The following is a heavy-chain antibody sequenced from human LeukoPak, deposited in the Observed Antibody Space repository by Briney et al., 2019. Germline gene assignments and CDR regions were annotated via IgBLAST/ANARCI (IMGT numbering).Heavy chain of an antibody. CDR2: IYYSGST. V-gene: IGHV4-61*01. Sequence: PSETLSLTCTVSGGSVSSGSYYWSWIRQPPGKGLEWIGYIYYSGSTNYNPSLKSRVTISVDTSKNQFSLKLSSVTAADTAVYYCARRRPRLPYYFDYWGQGTLVTVSS. CDR1: GGSVSSGSYY. CDR3: ARRRPRLPYYFDY. J-gene: IGHJ4*02. D-gene: IGHD6-25*01.